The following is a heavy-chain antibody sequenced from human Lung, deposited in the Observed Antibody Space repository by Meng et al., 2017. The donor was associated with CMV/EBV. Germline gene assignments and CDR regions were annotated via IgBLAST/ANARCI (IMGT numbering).Heavy chain of an antibody. J-gene: IGHJ4*02. CDR2: IKSKTDGGTT. CDR3: TTDQDPSQLPEAC. CDR1: GFTFSNAW. D-gene: IGHD2-2*01. V-gene: IGHV3-15*01. Sequence: GESLKISCSASGFTFSNAWMSWVRQAPGKGLEWVGRIKSKTDGGTTDYAAPVKGRFTISRDDSKNTLYLQMNSLKTEDTAVYYCTTDQDPSQLPEACWGQGTLVTVSS.